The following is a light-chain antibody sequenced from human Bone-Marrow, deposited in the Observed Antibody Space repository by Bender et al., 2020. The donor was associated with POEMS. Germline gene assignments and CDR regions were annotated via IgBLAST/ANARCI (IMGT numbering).Light chain of an antibody. CDR2: GND. V-gene: IGLV1-44*01. CDR1: SSNIGSQI. CDR3: AAWDDSLSGHYV. J-gene: IGLJ1*01. Sequence: QSVLTQPPSASGTPGQRVIISCSGSSSNIGSQIVNWYQQFPGTAPKLLLYGNDQRPSGVPGRFSGSKSGASASLVISGLQSEDEADYFCAAWDDSLSGHYVFGTGTKVTVL.